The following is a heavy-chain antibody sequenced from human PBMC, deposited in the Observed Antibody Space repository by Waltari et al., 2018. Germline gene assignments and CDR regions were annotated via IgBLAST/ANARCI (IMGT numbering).Heavy chain of an antibody. D-gene: IGHD6-13*01. CDR1: GGSISSSNW. Sequence: QVQLQESGPGLVKPSWTLSLTCAVSGGSISSSNWWSWVRQPPGKGLEWIGEIYHSGRTNYNPSLKSRVTRSVDKSKNKLSLKLSLVTAADTAVYYCARDIKFSSRSVSNYYGMDVWGQGTTVTVSS. J-gene: IGHJ6*02. V-gene: IGHV4-4*02. CDR2: IYHSGRT. CDR3: ARDIKFSSRSVSNYYGMDV.